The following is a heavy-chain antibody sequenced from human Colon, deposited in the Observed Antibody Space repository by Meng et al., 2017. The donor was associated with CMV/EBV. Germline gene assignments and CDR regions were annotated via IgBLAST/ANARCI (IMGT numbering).Heavy chain of an antibody. J-gene: IGHJ5*02. CDR2: FYWNDDQ. V-gene: IGHV2-5*01. Sequence: TFSGFFLNTSTVAVGWFRQPPGKALEWLALFYWNDDQRYSPSLRNRLTITKDTSKNQLVLTMTNMDPVDTATYFCAHRRTIFGGFDPWGQGSLVTVSS. D-gene: IGHD3-3*01. CDR1: GFFLNTSTVA. CDR3: AHRRTIFGGFDP.